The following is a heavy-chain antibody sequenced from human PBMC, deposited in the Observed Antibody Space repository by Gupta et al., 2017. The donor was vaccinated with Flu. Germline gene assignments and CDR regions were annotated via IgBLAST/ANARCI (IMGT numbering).Heavy chain of an antibody. V-gene: IGHV3-7*01. CDR1: GFTFSAYW. CDR3: ARGFDYYDGTGQNWFDP. Sequence: EVQLVESGGGLVQPGGSLRLSCAASGFTFSAYWMSWVRQAPGKGREWVADIKQDGSEKNYLNSGKGRFTTSRDNLRDVLYLQMNSLRDEDTAVYYCARGFDYYDGTGQNWFDPWGQGTLVTVSS. J-gene: IGHJ5*02. D-gene: IGHD3-22*01. CDR2: IKQDGSEK.